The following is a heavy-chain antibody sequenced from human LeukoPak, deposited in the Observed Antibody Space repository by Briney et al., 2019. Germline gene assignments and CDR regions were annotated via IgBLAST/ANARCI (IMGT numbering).Heavy chain of an antibody. Sequence: PGGSLRLSCAASGFTFSSYWMSWVRQAPGKGLEWVANIKQDGSEKYYVDSVKGRFTISRDNVKNSLYLRMNSLRAEDTAVYYCARVTGSDILTGYHTRGAFDIWGQGTMVTVSS. CDR1: GFTFSSYW. CDR2: IKQDGSEK. D-gene: IGHD3-9*01. V-gene: IGHV3-7*01. CDR3: ARVTGSDILTGYHTRGAFDI. J-gene: IGHJ3*02.